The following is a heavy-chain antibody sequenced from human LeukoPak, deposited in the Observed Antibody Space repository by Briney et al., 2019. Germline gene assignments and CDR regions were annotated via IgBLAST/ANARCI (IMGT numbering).Heavy chain of an antibody. V-gene: IGHV4-39*01. D-gene: IGHD3-22*01. CDR3: ASLGYYYDSSGYYPPGD. J-gene: IGHJ4*02. Sequence: SETLSLTCTVSGGSISSSSYYWGWIRQPPGKGLEWIGSIYYSGSTYYNPSLKSRVTISLDTSKNQFSLKLSSVTAADTAVYYCASLGYYYDSSGYYPPGDWGQGTLVTVSS. CDR1: GGSISSSSYY. CDR2: IYYSGST.